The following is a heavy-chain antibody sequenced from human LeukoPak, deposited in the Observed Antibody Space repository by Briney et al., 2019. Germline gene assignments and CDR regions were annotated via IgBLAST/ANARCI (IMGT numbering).Heavy chain of an antibody. CDR2: INSASTII. Sequence: GGSLRLSCAASGFTLIDYYVNWLRQVPGKGLEWISYINSASTIIYYADSVKGRFTISRDYANNSVYLQMTSLRDDDTAVYYCARVHNRVFWGQGVPVTVSS. V-gene: IGHV3-11*04. D-gene: IGHD2/OR15-2a*01. CDR3: ARVHNRVF. J-gene: IGHJ4*02. CDR1: GFTLIDYY.